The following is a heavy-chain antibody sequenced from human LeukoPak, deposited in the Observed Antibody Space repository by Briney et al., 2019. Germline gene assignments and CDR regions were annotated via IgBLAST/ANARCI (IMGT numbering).Heavy chain of an antibody. CDR3: ARYIGFGELSQTFDY. J-gene: IGHJ4*02. CDR2: IYYSGST. Sequence: PSETLSLTCTVSGVSISSYYWSWIRQPPGKGLEWIGYIYYSGSTNYNPSLKSRLTISVDTSKNQFSLKLSSVTAADTAVYYCARYIGFGELSQTFDYWGQGTLVTVSS. V-gene: IGHV4-59*01. CDR1: GVSISSYY. D-gene: IGHD3-10*01.